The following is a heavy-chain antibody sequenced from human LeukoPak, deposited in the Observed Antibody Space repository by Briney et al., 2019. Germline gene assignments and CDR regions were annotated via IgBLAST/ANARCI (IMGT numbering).Heavy chain of an antibody. CDR3: AKAPVTSCRGAYCYPFDS. Sequence: AGGSLRLSCAASGFTFSSYGMDWVRQAPGKGLEWVSVISGNGGSTYYAESVKGRFTISRDNSKNTLYLQMNSLRAEDAAVYFCAKAPVTSCRGAYCYPFDSWGQGTLVTVSS. CDR1: GFTFSSYG. CDR2: ISGNGGST. D-gene: IGHD2-21*01. J-gene: IGHJ4*02. V-gene: IGHV3-23*01.